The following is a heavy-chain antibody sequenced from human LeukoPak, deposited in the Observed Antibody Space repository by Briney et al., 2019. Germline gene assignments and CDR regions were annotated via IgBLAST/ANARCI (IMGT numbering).Heavy chain of an antibody. CDR1: GGTFSSYA. D-gene: IGHD3-22*01. V-gene: IGHV1-69*13. J-gene: IGHJ4*02. Sequence: SVNVSFKASGGTFSSYAISWVRQAPGQGLEWMGGIIPIFGTANYAQKFQGRVTITADESTSTAYMELSSLRSEDTAVYYCARDIYQNDYYDSSGYYRWGQGTLVTVSS. CDR2: IIPIFGTA. CDR3: ARDIYQNDYYDSSGYYR.